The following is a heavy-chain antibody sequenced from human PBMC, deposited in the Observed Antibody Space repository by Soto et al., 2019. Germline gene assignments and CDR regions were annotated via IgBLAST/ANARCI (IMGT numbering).Heavy chain of an antibody. CDR1: GYTFSTYP. CDR2: ISTYNGKT. D-gene: IGHD6-13*01. V-gene: IGHV1-18*01. CDR3: ARDRVEAALGTFDQ. Sequence: ASVKVSCKTSGYTFSTYPISWVRQAPGQGLEWVGWISTYNGKTNYGQKFQGRVTITTDTSASTAYMNLRNLRSDDTAVYYCARDRVEAALGTFDQWGQGTLVTVPS. J-gene: IGHJ4*02.